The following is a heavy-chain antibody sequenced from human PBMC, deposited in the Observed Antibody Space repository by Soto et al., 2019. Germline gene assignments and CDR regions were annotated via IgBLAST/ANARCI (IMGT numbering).Heavy chain of an antibody. CDR2: IQSGGPT. CDR1: GCTGSSKY. J-gene: IGHJ6*04. V-gene: IGHV3-66*01. CDR3: ARDDVLCDGGRCYGVPLAV. Sequence: GGSLRLSWAASGCTGSSKYMSWVRQAPGKGLEWVSLIQSGGPTYYADSVKGRFTISRDTSENTVHLQMDSLRAEDTAVYYCARDDVLCDGGRCYGVPLAVWGRGTTVTVSS. D-gene: IGHD2-15*01.